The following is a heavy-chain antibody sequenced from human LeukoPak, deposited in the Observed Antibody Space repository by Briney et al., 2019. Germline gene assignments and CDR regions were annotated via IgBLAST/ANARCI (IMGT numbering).Heavy chain of an antibody. CDR2: INPNSGGT. Sequence: GASVKVSCKASGYTFTGYYMHWVRQAPGQGLGWMGWINPNSGGTNYAQKFQGRVTMTRDTSISTAYMELSRLRSDDTAVYYCARAHRSTRIAVAGTLYWGQGTLVTVSS. D-gene: IGHD6-19*01. CDR3: ARAHRSTRIAVAGTLY. CDR1: GYTFTGYY. J-gene: IGHJ4*02. V-gene: IGHV1-2*02.